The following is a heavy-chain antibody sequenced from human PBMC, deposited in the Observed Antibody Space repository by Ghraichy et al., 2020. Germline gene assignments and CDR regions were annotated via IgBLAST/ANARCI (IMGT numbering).Heavy chain of an antibody. D-gene: IGHD3/OR15-3a*01. CDR3: ARWSSPTMDDFYYNGMDV. Sequence: LSLTCAASGFTLRRSAMHWVRQAPGKGLEYVSAIAGNGDKTYYATSVKGRFTISRDNSNNTLYLQMGSLRPEDMGVYYCARWSSPTMDDFYYNGMDVWGQGTTVTVSS. CDR2: IAGNGDKT. CDR1: GFTLRRSA. V-gene: IGHV3-64*01. J-gene: IGHJ6*02.